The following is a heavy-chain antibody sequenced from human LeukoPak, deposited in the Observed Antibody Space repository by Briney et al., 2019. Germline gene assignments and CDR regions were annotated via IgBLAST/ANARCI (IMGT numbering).Heavy chain of an antibody. J-gene: IGHJ3*01. CDR2: ISSSSSTI. CDR1: GFTFSSYS. V-gene: IGHV3-48*02. Sequence: GGSLRLSCAASGFTFSSYSMNWVRQAPGKGLEWVSYISSSSSTIYYADSVKGRFTISRDNARNSLYLQMSSLRDEDTAVFYCARSAYNSDPTAFDVWGRGTMVTVSS. D-gene: IGHD1-1*01. CDR3: ARSAYNSDPTAFDV.